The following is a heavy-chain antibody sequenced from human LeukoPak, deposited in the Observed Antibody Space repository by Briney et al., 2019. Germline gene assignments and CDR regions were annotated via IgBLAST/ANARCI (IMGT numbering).Heavy chain of an antibody. J-gene: IGHJ5*02. CDR3: GYCSGGSCYSRDWFDP. CDR2: INPTLNIA. D-gene: IGHD2-15*01. CDR1: GGTFNNYA. V-gene: IGHV1-69*10. Sequence: SVKVSCKATGGTFNNYAISWLRQAPGQGLEWMGRINPTLNIANYAQKFQGRVTITAVKSTSTAYLELSSLRSEDTAVYYCGYCSGGSCYSRDWFDPWGQGTLVTVSS.